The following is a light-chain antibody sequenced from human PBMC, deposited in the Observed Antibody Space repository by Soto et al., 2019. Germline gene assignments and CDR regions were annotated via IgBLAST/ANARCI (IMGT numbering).Light chain of an antibody. CDR2: RND. CDR3: GAWDDSLSAFL. V-gene: IGLV1-47*01. J-gene: IGLJ2*01. Sequence: QSVLTQPPSVSGTPGQRVTISCTGNTSNIGSTYVYRYQHLPGSAPKLLIHRNDQLPSEVPARFSGSASGTSAPLAITGLRSEDEADYYCGAWDDSLSAFLFGGGTKLTVL. CDR1: TSNIGSTY.